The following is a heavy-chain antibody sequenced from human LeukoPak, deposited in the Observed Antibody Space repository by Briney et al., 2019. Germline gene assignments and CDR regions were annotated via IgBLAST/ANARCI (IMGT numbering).Heavy chain of an antibody. D-gene: IGHD6-6*01. V-gene: IGHV3-7*01. J-gene: IGHJ4*02. Sequence: GGSLRLSCAASGFTFSSYWMSWVRQAPGKGLEWVANIKQDGSEKYYVDSVKGRLTISRDNAKNSLYLQMNSLRAEDTAVYYCARPPLGAYSSSGIDYWGQGTLVTVSS. CDR1: GFTFSSYW. CDR2: IKQDGSEK. CDR3: ARPPLGAYSSSGIDY.